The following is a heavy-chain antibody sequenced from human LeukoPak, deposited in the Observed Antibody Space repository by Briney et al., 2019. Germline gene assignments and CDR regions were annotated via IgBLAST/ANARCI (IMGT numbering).Heavy chain of an antibody. CDR1: GFTFSSYS. CDR2: ISSSSSTI. D-gene: IGHD2-2*01. V-gene: IGHV3-48*01. J-gene: IGHJ5*02. Sequence: GGSLRLSCAASGFTFSSYSMNWVRQAPGKGLEWVSYISSSSSTIYYADSVKGRFTISRDNAKNSLYLQMNNLRAEDTAVYYCARAGRRGYCSSTSCRGALDPWGQGTLVTVSS. CDR3: ARAGRRGYCSSTSCRGALDP.